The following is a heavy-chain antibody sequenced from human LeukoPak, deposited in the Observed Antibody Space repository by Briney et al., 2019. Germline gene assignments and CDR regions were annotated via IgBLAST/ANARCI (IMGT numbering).Heavy chain of an antibody. V-gene: IGHV1-2*02. J-gene: IGHJ5*02. Sequence: ASVKVSCKASGNTFTGYYMHWVRQAPGQGLEWMGWINPNSGGTDYAQKFQGRVTMTRDTSTSTVYMELSSLRSEDTAVYYCAREAGAKRGNWFDPWGQGTLVTVST. D-gene: IGHD1-26*01. CDR1: GNTFTGYY. CDR3: AREAGAKRGNWFDP. CDR2: INPNSGGT.